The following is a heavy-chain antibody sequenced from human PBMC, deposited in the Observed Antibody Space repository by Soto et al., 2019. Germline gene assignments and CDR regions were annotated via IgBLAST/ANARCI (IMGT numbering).Heavy chain of an antibody. D-gene: IGHD1-26*01. CDR1: GDSVSSNSVT. CDR3: ARGRYLTGSYDY. CDR2: TYYRSKWYN. J-gene: IGHJ4*02. V-gene: IGHV6-1*01. Sequence: SQTLSLTSAISGDSVSSNSVTWNWIRQSPSRGLEWLGRTYYRSKWYNDYAVSVKSRITINPDTSKNQFSLQLNSVTPEDTAVYYCARGRYLTGSYDYWGQGTLVTVSS.